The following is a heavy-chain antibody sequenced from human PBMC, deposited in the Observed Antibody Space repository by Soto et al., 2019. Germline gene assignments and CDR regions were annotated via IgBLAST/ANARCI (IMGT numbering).Heavy chain of an antibody. CDR2: ITSDGSIT. V-gene: IGHV3-74*01. CDR3: ARVAGVCISTSCELYGMDV. J-gene: IGHJ6*02. Sequence: EVQLVESGGGVVQPGGSLRLSCAASGFSFSNYWMHWVRQAPGQGPVWVSRITSDGSITTYADSVKGRFTISRDNDRHTLYLQVNILRVEDTAVYYCARVAGVCISTSCELYGMDVWGQGTTVTVSS. CDR1: GFSFSNYW. D-gene: IGHD2-2*01.